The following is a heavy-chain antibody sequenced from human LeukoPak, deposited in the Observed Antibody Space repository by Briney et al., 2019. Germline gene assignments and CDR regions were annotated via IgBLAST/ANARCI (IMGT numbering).Heavy chain of an antibody. CDR1: GYTFTSYG. D-gene: IGHD6-6*01. CDR3: ARELSSSPSF. CDR2: INPSGGST. V-gene: IGHV1-46*01. Sequence: ASVKVSCKASGYTFTSYGISWARQAPGQGLEWMGIINPSGGSTSYAQKFQGRVTMTRDTSTSTVYMELSSLRSEDTAVYYCARELSSSPSFWGQGTLVTVSS. J-gene: IGHJ4*02.